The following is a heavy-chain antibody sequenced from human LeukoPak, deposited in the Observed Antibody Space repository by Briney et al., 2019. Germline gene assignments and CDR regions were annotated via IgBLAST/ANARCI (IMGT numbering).Heavy chain of an antibody. CDR2: ISGSGDST. CDR1: GFTFSNYV. J-gene: IGHJ5*02. Sequence: GGSLRLSCAASGFTFSNYVMNWVRQAPGKGLEWVSTISGSGDSTYYADSVKGQFTISRDNSKNTLYLQMNSLRAEDTAVYYCAKDRSDVAVRPRFDPWGQGTLVTVSS. CDR3: AKDRSDVAVRPRFDP. D-gene: IGHD6-6*01. V-gene: IGHV3-23*01.